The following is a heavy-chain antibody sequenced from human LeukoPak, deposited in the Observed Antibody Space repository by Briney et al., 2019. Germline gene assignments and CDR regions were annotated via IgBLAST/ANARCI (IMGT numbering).Heavy chain of an antibody. V-gene: IGHV4-59*01. CDR2: IYYSGST. D-gene: IGHD2-15*01. J-gene: IGHJ5*02. Sequence: SETLSLTCTVSGGSISSYYWSWLRQPPGKGLEWIGYIYYSGSTNYNPSLKSRVTISVDTSKDQFSLKLSSVTAADTAVYYCAAAATPDWFDPWGQGTLVTVSS. CDR1: GGSISSYY. CDR3: AAAATPDWFDP.